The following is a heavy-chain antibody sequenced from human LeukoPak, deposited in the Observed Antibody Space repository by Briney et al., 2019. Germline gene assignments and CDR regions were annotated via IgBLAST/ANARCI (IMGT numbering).Heavy chain of an antibody. V-gene: IGHV1-2*06. Sequence: ASVKVSCKASGYTFTDYYMHWVRQAPGQGLEWMGRINPNSGGTNYAQKLQARVTMTRDTSISTAYMELSRLSSDDTALYYCARAAYYYDGSGYYLGDWGQGTLVTVSS. CDR1: GYTFTDYY. J-gene: IGHJ4*02. D-gene: IGHD3-22*01. CDR3: ARAAYYYDGSGYYLGD. CDR2: INPNSGGT.